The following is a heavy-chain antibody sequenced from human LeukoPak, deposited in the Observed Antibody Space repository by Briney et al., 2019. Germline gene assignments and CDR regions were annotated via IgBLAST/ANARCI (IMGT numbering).Heavy chain of an antibody. Sequence: GGSLRLSCAASGFTFSIYSMNWVRQAPGKGLEWVSSISSSSSYIYYADSVKGRFTISRDNARNSLYLQTKSLRAEDTAVYYCARGKTSQNIVTRKTYNWFDPWGQGTLVTVSS. CDR2: ISSSSSYI. CDR3: ARGKTSQNIVTRKTYNWFDP. CDR1: GFTFSIYS. D-gene: IGHD2/OR15-2a*01. V-gene: IGHV3-21*03. J-gene: IGHJ5*02.